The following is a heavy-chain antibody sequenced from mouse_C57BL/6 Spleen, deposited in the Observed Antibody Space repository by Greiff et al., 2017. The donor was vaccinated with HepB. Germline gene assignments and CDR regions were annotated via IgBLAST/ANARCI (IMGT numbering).Heavy chain of an antibody. J-gene: IGHJ2*01. CDR2: IYPSDSET. Sequence: QVQLQQPGAELVRPGSSVKLSCKASGYTFTSYWMDWVKQRPGQGLEWIGNIYPSDSETHYNQKFKDKATLTVDKSSSTAYMQLSSLTSEDSAVYYCARGDYGSSYVDFDYWGQGTTLTVSS. D-gene: IGHD1-1*01. CDR3: ARGDYGSSYVDFDY. CDR1: GYTFTSYW. V-gene: IGHV1-61*01.